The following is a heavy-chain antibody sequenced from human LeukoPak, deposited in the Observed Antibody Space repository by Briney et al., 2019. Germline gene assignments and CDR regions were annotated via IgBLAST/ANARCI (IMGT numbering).Heavy chain of an antibody. Sequence: GGSLRLSCAASGFTFSNYGMSWVRQAPGKGLEWVSAISGSGGTTYYADSVKGRFTISRDNSKNTLYLQMNSLRAEDTALYYCARLSAYYYGSQFYYYMDVWGKGTTVTVS. CDR2: ISGSGGTT. CDR1: GFTFSNYG. D-gene: IGHD3-10*01. CDR3: ARLSAYYYGSQFYYYMDV. V-gene: IGHV3-23*01. J-gene: IGHJ6*03.